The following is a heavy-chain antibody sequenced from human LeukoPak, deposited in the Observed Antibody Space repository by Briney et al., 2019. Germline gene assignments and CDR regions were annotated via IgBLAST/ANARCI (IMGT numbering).Heavy chain of an antibody. Sequence: GGSLRLSCAASGFIFTNYAMIWVRQAPGKGLEWVSVITGGGDTTYYADSVKGRFTISRDNSRNTLYLQMNSLRAEDTAVYYCARQADCSSTSCLYYFDYWGQGTLVTVSS. D-gene: IGHD2-2*01. V-gene: IGHV3-23*01. CDR2: ITGGGDTT. CDR3: ARQADCSSTSCLYYFDY. CDR1: GFIFTNYA. J-gene: IGHJ4*02.